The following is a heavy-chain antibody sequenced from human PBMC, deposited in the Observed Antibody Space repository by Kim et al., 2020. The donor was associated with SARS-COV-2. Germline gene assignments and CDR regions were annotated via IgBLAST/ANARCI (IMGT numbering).Heavy chain of an antibody. CDR3: GRVIEGGRRWDVVDS. Sequence: GGSLRLSWAASGFTFSDYYMSWIRQAPGKGLEWVSYISSINSYTNYADSVKGRFTISRDNAKKSLYLQTATLRPTAPAINSCGRVIEGGRRWDVVDSW. CDR1: GFTFSDYY. J-gene: IGHJ5*01. CDR2: ISSINSYT. D-gene: IGHD1-26*01. V-gene: IGHV3-11*03.